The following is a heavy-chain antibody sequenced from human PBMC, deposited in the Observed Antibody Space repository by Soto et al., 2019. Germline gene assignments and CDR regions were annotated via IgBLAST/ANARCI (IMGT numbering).Heavy chain of an antibody. D-gene: IGHD2-21*01. CDR3: ARAKGGCGPGYYYYYMDV. V-gene: IGHV3-11*01. J-gene: IGHJ6*03. CDR2: ISSRGSTI. Sequence: QVQLVESGGGLAKPGGSLSLSCAASGFTFSDYYMSWIRQAPGKGLEWVSYISSRGSTIYYADSVKGRFTISRDTAKNSLYLQINSLRAEDTAVYYCARAKGGCGPGYYYYYMDVWGKGTTVTVAS. CDR1: GFTFSDYY.